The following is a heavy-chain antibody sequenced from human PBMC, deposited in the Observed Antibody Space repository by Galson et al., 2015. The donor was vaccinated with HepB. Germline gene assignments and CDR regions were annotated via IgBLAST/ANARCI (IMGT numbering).Heavy chain of an antibody. CDR2: IAPEYGET. Sequence: SVKVSCKVSGYTLTEYSMSWVRQAPGKGLEWMGGIAPEYGETIYAQKFQGRVTMTEDTSTYTAYMELSSLRSEDTAVYYCATAYFGGDCYHPLDYWGQGILVTVSS. V-gene: IGHV1-24*01. CDR3: ATAYFGGDCYHPLDY. D-gene: IGHD2-21*02. CDR1: GYTLTEYS. J-gene: IGHJ4*02.